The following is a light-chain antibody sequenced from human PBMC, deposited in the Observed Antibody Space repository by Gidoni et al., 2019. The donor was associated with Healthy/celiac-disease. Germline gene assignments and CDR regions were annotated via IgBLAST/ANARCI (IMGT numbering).Light chain of an antibody. CDR2: DAS. CDR1: QDISNY. Sequence: DIRMTQSPSSLSASVGDRVTITCQASQDISNYLNWDQKKPGKAPKLLIYDASNLETGVPSRFSGSGSGTDFTFTISSLQPEDIATYYCQQYDNLMYTFGQGTKLEIK. CDR3: QQYDNLMYT. J-gene: IGKJ2*01. V-gene: IGKV1-33*01.